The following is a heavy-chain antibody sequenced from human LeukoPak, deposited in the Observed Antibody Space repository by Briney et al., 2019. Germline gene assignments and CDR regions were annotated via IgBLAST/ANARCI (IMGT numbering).Heavy chain of an antibody. V-gene: IGHV3-21*01. D-gene: IGHD3-10*01. CDR3: AREVTMVRGVSD. Sequence: GGSLRLSCAASGFTFSSYSMNWVRQAPGKGLEWVSSISSSSSYIYYADSVKGRFTVSRDNAKNSLYLQMNSLRAEDTAVYYCAREVTMVRGVSDWGQGTLVTVSS. J-gene: IGHJ4*02. CDR2: ISSSSSYI. CDR1: GFTFSSYS.